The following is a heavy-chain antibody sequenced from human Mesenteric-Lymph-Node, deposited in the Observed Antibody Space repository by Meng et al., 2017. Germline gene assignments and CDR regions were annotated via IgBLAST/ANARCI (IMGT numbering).Heavy chain of an antibody. Sequence: GESLKISCAAPGLLFTSYAMSWVRQTPGKGLEWVSAISGSGGSTYYADSVKGRFTIPRDNAKNSLYLQMNSLRAEDTAVYYCARGLSGDVDYYGMDVWGQGTTVTVSS. CDR3: ARGLSGDVDYYGMDV. D-gene: IGHD2-21*01. V-gene: IGHV3-23*01. CDR1: GLLFTSYA. J-gene: IGHJ6*02. CDR2: ISGSGGST.